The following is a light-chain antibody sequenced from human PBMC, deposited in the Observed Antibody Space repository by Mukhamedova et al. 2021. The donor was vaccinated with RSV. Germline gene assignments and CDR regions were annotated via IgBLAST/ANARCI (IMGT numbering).Light chain of an antibody. Sequence: RVTITCRASQSISSWLAWYQQKPGKAPKLLIYKASSLESGVPSRFSGSGSGTEFTLTISSLQPDDFATYYCQQYNSYWTFGQGT. J-gene: IGKJ1*01. CDR1: QSISSW. CDR2: KAS. CDR3: QQYNSYWT. V-gene: IGKV1-5*03.